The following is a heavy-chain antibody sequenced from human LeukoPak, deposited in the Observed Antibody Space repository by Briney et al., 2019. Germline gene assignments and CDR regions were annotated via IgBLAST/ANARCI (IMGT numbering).Heavy chain of an antibody. J-gene: IGHJ4*02. CDR1: GFPVSSNY. CDR2: IYSGGST. CDR3: AKEKTGVIY. D-gene: IGHD7-27*01. V-gene: IGHV3-66*01. Sequence: GSLRLSCAASGFPVSSNYMSWVRQAPGKGLEWVSVIYSGGSTYYADAVKGRFTISRDNSKNTLYLQMNSLRAEDTAVYYCAKEKTGVIYWGQGTLVTVSS.